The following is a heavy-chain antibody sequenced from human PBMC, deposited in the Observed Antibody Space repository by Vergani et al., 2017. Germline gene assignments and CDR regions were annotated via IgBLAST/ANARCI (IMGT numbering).Heavy chain of an antibody. Sequence: QVQLVQSGAEVKKPGASVKVSCKASGYTFTGYYMHWVRQAPGQGLEWMGWINPNSGGTNYAQKFQGRVTMTRDTSISTAYMELSRLRSDDKAVYYWARATVTQRKENFDYWGQGTLVTVSS. V-gene: IGHV1-2*02. D-gene: IGHD4-17*01. CDR3: ARATVTQRKENFDY. J-gene: IGHJ4*02. CDR2: INPNSGGT. CDR1: GYTFTGYY.